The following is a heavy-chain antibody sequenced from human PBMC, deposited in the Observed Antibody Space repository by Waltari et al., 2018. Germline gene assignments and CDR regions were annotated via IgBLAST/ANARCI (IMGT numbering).Heavy chain of an antibody. J-gene: IGHJ2*01. CDR3: ARDTYSSSSNWYFDL. Sequence: EVQLVESGGGLVKPGGSLRLSCAASGFTFSSYSMNWVRQAPGKGLEWVSSISSSSSYIYYADSVKGRFTISRDNAKTSLYLQMNSLRAEDTAVYYCARDTYSSSSNWYFDLWGRGTLVTVSS. CDR2: ISSSSSYI. V-gene: IGHV3-21*01. D-gene: IGHD6-6*01. CDR1: GFTFSSYS.